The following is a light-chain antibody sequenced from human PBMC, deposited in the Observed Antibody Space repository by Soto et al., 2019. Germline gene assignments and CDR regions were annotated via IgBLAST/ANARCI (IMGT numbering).Light chain of an antibody. CDR3: QQDNNWPPLT. CDR2: GAS. CDR1: QRISSN. V-gene: IGKV3-15*01. J-gene: IGKJ4*01. Sequence: EIVMTQSPATLSVSPGERVTLSCRASQRISSNLAWYQQKPGQAPRLLIYGASTRATGIPARFSGSGSGTEVTLTISSLQSEDFAVYYCQQDNNWPPLTFGGGTKVEIK.